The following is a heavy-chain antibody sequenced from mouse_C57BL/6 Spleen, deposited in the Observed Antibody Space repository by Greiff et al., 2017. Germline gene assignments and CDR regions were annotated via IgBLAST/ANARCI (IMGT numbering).Heavy chain of an antibody. CDR3: ARSYYGSRDYAMDY. D-gene: IGHD1-1*01. V-gene: IGHV1-20*01. Sequence: DVQLQESGPELVKPGDSVKISCKASGYSFTGYFMNWVMQSHGKSLEWIGRINPYNGDTFYNQKFKGKATLTVDKSSSTAHMELRSLTSEDSAVYYCARSYYGSRDYAMDYWGQGTSVTVSS. J-gene: IGHJ4*01. CDR2: INPYNGDT. CDR1: GYSFTGYF.